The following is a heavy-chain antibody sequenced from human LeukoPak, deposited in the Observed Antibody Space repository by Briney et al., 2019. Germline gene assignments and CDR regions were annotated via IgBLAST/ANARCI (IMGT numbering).Heavy chain of an antibody. CDR2: IWYDGSNK. J-gene: IGHJ4*02. CDR3: AKDGGLWVSAHWGDS. D-gene: IGHD7-27*01. CDR1: GFTFSSYG. Sequence: GGSLRLSCAASGFTFSSYGMHWVRQAPGKGLEWVAVIWYDGSNKYYADSVKGRFTVSRDDSKNTLYLQMNSLRAEDTAVYYCAKDGGLWVSAHWGDSWGRGALVTVSS. V-gene: IGHV3-33*06.